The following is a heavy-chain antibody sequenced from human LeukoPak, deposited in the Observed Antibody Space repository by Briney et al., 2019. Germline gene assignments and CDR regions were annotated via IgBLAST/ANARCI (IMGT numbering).Heavy chain of an antibody. CDR3: ARASWLRLEYNWFDP. V-gene: IGHV4-31*03. D-gene: IGHD5-12*01. Sequence: SETLSLTCTVSGGSISSGGYYWSWIRQHPGKGLEWIGYIYYSGSTYYNPSLKSRVTISVDTSKNQFSLKLSSATAADTAVYYCARASWLRLEYNWFDPWGQGTLVTVSS. J-gene: IGHJ5*02. CDR1: GGSISSGGYY. CDR2: IYYSGST.